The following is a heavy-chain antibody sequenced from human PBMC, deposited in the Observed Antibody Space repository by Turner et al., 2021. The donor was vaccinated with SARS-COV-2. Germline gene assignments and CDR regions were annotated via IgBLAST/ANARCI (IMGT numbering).Heavy chain of an antibody. V-gene: IGHV3-30*19. D-gene: IGHD2-8*01. CDR3: ARATYLLGYCANGVCYPDY. CDR2: ISYDGNNK. CDR1: GFTFSNYD. Sequence: QVQLVESGGGVVQPGRSLRLSCAASGFTFSNYDIHWVRQAPGKGLEWVAVISYDGNNKYYADSVKGRFTISRDNSKNTLYLQMNSLRTEDTAVYYCARATYLLGYCANGVCYPDYWGQGTLVTVSS. J-gene: IGHJ4*02.